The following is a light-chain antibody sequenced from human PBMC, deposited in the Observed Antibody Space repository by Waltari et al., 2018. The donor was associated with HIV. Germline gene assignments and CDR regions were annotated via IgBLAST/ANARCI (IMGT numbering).Light chain of an antibody. J-gene: IGLJ2*01. CDR2: DND. CDR1: SFNIGNNY. V-gene: IGLV1-51*01. Sequence: QSVLTQPPSVSAAPGQRVTISCSGSSFNIGNNYVSWYQQLPGTAPKLLIYDNDKRPSRIPDRFSGSKPGTSATLGITGLQTGDEADYYCGTWDTNLSAVVFGGGTRLTVL. CDR3: GTWDTNLSAVV.